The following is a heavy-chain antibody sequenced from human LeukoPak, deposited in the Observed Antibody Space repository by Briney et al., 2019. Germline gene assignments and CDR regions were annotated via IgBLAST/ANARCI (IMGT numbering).Heavy chain of an antibody. V-gene: IGHV3-30*03. D-gene: IGHD2-15*01. CDR3: ARDRNGGTLPYFDY. Sequence: GGSLRLSCAASGFTFSSYGMHWVRQAPGKGPEWVAVISYDGSNKYYADSVKGRFTISRDNSKNTLYLQMNSLRAEDTAVYYCARDRNGGTLPYFDYWGQGTLVTVSS. CDR2: ISYDGSNK. CDR1: GFTFSSYG. J-gene: IGHJ4*02.